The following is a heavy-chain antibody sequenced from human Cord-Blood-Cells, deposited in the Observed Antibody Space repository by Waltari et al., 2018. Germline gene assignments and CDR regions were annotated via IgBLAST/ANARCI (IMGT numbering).Heavy chain of an antibody. Sequence: QVQLVQSGAEVKKPGASVKVSCKASGSTFTGYYITWVRQAPGQGLEWMGWINPNSGGTNYAQKFQGRVTMTRDTSISTAYMELSRLRSDDTAVYYFSRDEAGDNWFYPWGQGTLVTVSS. CDR1: GSTFTGYY. V-gene: IGHV1-2*02. J-gene: IGHJ5*02. CDR3: SRDEAGDNWFYP. CDR2: INPNSGGT. D-gene: IGHD6-19*01.